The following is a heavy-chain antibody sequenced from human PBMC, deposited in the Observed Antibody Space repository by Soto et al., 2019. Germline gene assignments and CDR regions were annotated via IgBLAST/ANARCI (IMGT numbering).Heavy chain of an antibody. Sequence: GGSLRLSCTASAFTFSNYWMSWVRQAPGKGLEWVANINQDGSEEYYVDSLKGRFTISRDNAENSLYLQMSSLRAEDTAVYYCTRGIRGSSGWSNYYGLDVWGQGTTVTVS. CDR3: TRGIRGSSGWSNYYGLDV. CDR2: INQDGSEE. CDR1: AFTFSNYW. J-gene: IGHJ6*02. V-gene: IGHV3-7*03. D-gene: IGHD6-19*01.